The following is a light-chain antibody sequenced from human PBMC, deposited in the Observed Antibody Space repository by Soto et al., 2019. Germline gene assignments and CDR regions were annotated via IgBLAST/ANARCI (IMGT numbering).Light chain of an antibody. CDR2: GTS. Sequence: EIVLTQSPGTLSLSAGDRATLSCRASQSVPRSYLACYQHKPGQAPRLLIYGTSSRATGIQDRFSGSGSGTDFTLTISRLEPEEFAVFDCKQYGSSITCGQGTRLEIK. CDR3: KQYGSSIT. J-gene: IGKJ5*01. V-gene: IGKV3-20*01. CDR1: QSVPRSY.